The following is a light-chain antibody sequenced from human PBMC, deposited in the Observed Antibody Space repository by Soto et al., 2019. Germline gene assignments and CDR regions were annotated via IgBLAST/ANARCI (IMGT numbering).Light chain of an antibody. J-gene: IGKJ2*02. CDR3: MQALQTPPWT. CDR1: QSLLHSNGYNY. CDR2: LGS. Sequence: DIVMTQSPLSLPVTPGEPASISCRSSQSLLHSNGYNYLDWYLQKPGQSPQLLIYLGSNRASGVPDRFTGSGSDTYFTLIISRVEAEDVGVYYCMQALQTPPWTFGQGTKLEIK. V-gene: IGKV2-28*01.